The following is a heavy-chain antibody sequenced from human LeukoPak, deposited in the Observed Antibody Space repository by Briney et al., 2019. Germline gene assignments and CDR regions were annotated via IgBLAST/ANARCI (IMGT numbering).Heavy chain of an antibody. CDR2: ISSSSSYI. Sequence: GGSLRLSCAASGFTFSSYSMNWVRQAPGRGLEWVSSISSSSSYIYYADSMKGRFTISRDNAKNSLYLQMNSLRAEDTAVYYCARESRYCSSTSCQFDYWGQGTLVTVSS. D-gene: IGHD2-2*01. CDR1: GFTFSSYS. J-gene: IGHJ4*02. CDR3: ARESRYCSSTSCQFDY. V-gene: IGHV3-21*01.